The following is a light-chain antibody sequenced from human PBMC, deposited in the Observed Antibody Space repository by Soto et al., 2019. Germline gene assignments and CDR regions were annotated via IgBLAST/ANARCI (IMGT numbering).Light chain of an antibody. CDR1: QGIRND. CDR2: AAS. J-gene: IGKJ1*01. CDR3: QHYNSYSEA. V-gene: IGKV1-6*01. Sequence: AIQMTQSPSSLSASVGDRVTITCRASQGIRNDLGWYQQKPGKAPKLLIYAASSLQSGVPSGFSGSGSGTDFTLTISSLQPDDFATYYCQHYNSYSEAFGQGTKVDIK.